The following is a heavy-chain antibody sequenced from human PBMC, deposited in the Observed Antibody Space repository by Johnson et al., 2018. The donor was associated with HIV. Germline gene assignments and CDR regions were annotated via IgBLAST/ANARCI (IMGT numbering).Heavy chain of an antibody. CDR2: IKSKTDGGTT. D-gene: IGHD1-14*01. CDR1: GFTFSNAW. J-gene: IGHJ3*02. CDR3: TTGLIRRNGAFDI. Sequence: VQLVESGGDLVKPGGSLRLSCTVSGFTFSNAWMSWVRQAPGKGLEWVGRIKSKTDGGTTDYAAPVKGRFTISRDDSKNTLYLQMNSLKTEDTAVYYCTTGLIRRNGAFDIWGQGTMVTVSS. V-gene: IGHV3-15*01.